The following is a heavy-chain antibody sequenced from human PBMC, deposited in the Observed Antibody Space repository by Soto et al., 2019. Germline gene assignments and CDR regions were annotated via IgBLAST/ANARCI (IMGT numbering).Heavy chain of an antibody. CDR3: ARDGPRIAARPGAFDI. CDR1: GGTFSSYA. V-gene: IGHV1-69*13. D-gene: IGHD6-6*01. Sequence: SVKVSCKASGGTFSSYAISWVRQAPGQGLEWMGGIIPIFGTANYAQKFQGRVTITADESTSTAYMELSSLRSEDTAVYYCARDGPRIAARPGAFDIWGQGTMVTVSS. CDR2: IIPIFGTA. J-gene: IGHJ3*02.